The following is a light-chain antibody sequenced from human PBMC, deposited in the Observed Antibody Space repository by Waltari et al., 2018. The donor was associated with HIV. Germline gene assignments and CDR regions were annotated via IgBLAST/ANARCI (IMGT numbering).Light chain of an antibody. CDR3: QVWDSSSVPDV. V-gene: IGLV3-21*04. Sequence: SYVLTQPPSVSVAPGKPARITCGGNNIGSKSVHWYQQKPGQAPVLGISYDSDRPSGIPERFSGSNSGNTATLTISRVEAGDEADYYCQVWDSSSVPDVFGTGTKVTVL. CDR2: YDS. CDR1: NIGSKS. J-gene: IGLJ1*01.